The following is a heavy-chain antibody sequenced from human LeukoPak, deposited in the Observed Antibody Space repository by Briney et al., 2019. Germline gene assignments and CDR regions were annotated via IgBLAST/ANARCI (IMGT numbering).Heavy chain of an antibody. CDR1: GFTFSNAW. D-gene: IGHD5-18*01. J-gene: IGHJ6*04. V-gene: IGHV3-15*01. Sequence: RTGGSLRLSCAASGFTFSNAWMSWVRQAPGKGLEWVGRIKGKTDGGTTDYAAPVKGRFTISRDDSKNTLYLQMNSLKTEDTAVYYCTIVDTDYYYGMDVWGKGTTVTVSS. CDR3: TIVDTDYYYGMDV. CDR2: IKGKTDGGTT.